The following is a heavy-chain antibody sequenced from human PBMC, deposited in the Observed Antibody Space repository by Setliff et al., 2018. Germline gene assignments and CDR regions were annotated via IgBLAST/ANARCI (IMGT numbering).Heavy chain of an antibody. V-gene: IGHV3-33*01. CDR1: GFTFSNYG. CDR2: IWNDGSTK. CDR3: ARNWATAQHYYYGMDV. Sequence: HPGGSLRLSCVASGFTFSNYGMHWVRQAPGKGLEWVALIWNDGSTKFYGDSVKGRFTISRDNSENTLYLQMNSLRAEDTAVYYCARNWATAQHYYYGMDVWGQGTTVTVS. D-gene: IGHD2-21*02. J-gene: IGHJ6*02.